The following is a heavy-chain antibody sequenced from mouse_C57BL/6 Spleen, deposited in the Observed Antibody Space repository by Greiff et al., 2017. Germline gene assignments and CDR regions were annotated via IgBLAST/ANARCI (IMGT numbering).Heavy chain of an antibody. CDR3: ARRGLLRSDWYFDV. CDR1: GYTFTSYW. CDR2: IDPSDSYT. Sequence: QVQLKQPGAELVMPGASVKLSCKASGYTFTSYWMHWVKQRPGQGLEWIGEIDPSDSYTNYNQKFKGKSTLTVAKSSSTAYMQLSSLTSEDSAVYYCARRGLLRSDWYFDVWGTGTTVTVSS. J-gene: IGHJ1*03. V-gene: IGHV1-69*01. D-gene: IGHD1-1*01.